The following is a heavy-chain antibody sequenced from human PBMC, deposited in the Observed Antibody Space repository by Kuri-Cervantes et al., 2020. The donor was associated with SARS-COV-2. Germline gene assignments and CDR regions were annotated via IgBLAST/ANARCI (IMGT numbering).Heavy chain of an antibody. CDR2: INPNSGGT. V-gene: IGHV1-2*02. CDR1: GYTFTGYY. J-gene: IGHJ4*02. Sequence: ASVKVSCKASGYTFTGYYMHWVRQAPGQGLEWMGWINPNSGGTNYAQKFQGRVTMTRDTSISTAYMELSGLRSDDTAVYYCARAAEDSSGYYYGVYDYWGQGTLVTVSS. D-gene: IGHD3-22*01. CDR3: ARAAEDSSGYYYGVYDY.